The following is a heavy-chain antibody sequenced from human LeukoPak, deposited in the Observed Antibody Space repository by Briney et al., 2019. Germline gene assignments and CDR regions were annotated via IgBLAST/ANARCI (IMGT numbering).Heavy chain of an antibody. V-gene: IGHV4-39*01. J-gene: IGHJ5*02. CDR3: ARQPSSGWLYNWFDP. CDR1: GGSISSSSYY. Sequence: SETLSLTCTVSGGSISSSSYYWGWIRQPPGQGLEWIGSIYYSGSTYYNPSLKSRVTISVDTSKNQFSLKLSSVTAADTSVYYCARQPSSGWLYNWFDPWGQGTLVTVSS. D-gene: IGHD6-19*01. CDR2: IYYSGST.